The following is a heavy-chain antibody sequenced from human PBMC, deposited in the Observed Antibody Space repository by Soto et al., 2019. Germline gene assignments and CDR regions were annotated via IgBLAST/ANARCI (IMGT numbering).Heavy chain of an antibody. D-gene: IGHD4-17*01. CDR3: ARDVEDDYGDYAGPAY. J-gene: IGHJ4*02. Sequence: ASVTVSCKASGYTFTSYGISWVRQAPGQGLEWMGWISAYNGNTSYAQKLQGRVTMTTDTSTSTAYMELRSLRSDDTAVYYCARDVEDDYGDYAGPAYWGQGTLVTVSS. CDR2: ISAYNGNT. CDR1: GYTFTSYG. V-gene: IGHV1-18*01.